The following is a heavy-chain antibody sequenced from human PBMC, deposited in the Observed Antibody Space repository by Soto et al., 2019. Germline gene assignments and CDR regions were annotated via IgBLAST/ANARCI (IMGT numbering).Heavy chain of an antibody. CDR2: VSGSGGST. Sequence: GGSLRLSCAASGFTFSSYAMSWVRQAPGKGLEWVSAVSGSGGSTYYADSVKGRLTISRDNSKNRMYLQMNSLRAEDTAVYYCSKARPVAARPAPIDYWGQGTLVTVSS. J-gene: IGHJ4*02. CDR1: GFTFSSYA. CDR3: SKARPVAARPAPIDY. D-gene: IGHD6-6*01. V-gene: IGHV3-23*01.